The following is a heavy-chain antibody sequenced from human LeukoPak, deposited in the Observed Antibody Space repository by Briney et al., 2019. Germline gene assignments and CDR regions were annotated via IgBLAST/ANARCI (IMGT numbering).Heavy chain of an antibody. D-gene: IGHD3-9*01. CDR2: IWYDGSNK. V-gene: IGHV3-33*01. CDR1: GFTFSSYG. CDR3: ARDVGTFYDILTGNVDC. Sequence: GGSLRLSCAASGFTFSSYGMHWVRQAPGKGLEWVAVIWYDGSNKYYADSVKGRFTISRDNSKNTLYLQMNSLRAEDTAVYYCARDVGTFYDILTGNVDCWGQGTLVTVSS. J-gene: IGHJ4*02.